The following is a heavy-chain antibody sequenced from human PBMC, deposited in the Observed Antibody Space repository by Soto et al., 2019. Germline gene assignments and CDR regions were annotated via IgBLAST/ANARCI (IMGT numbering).Heavy chain of an antibody. CDR2: ISAYNGDT. CDR1: GYTFKNYG. J-gene: IGHJ4*02. V-gene: IGHV1-18*04. CDR3: VLGGLETGYYRDMDY. Sequence: QDHLVESGAEVKKPGASAKVSCKASGYTFKNYGINWVRQAPGRGLEWVAWISAYNGDTSYAQHFQGRATVTTETLTNTAYMELWSLRPDDTAVYFCVLGGLETGYYRDMDYWGQGTLVSVSS. D-gene: IGHD3-9*01.